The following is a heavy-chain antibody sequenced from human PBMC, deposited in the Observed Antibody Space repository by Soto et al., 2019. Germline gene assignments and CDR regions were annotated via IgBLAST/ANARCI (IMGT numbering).Heavy chain of an antibody. D-gene: IGHD2-15*01. V-gene: IGHV5-10-1*01. Sequence: PGESLKISCKGSGYSFTSYWISWVRQMPGKGLEWMGRIDPSDSYTNYSPSFQGHVTISADKSISTAYLQWSSLKASDTAMYYCARIGVGGPPNPYYYYGMDVWGQGTTVTVSS. CDR2: IDPSDSYT. CDR1: GYSFTSYW. J-gene: IGHJ6*02. CDR3: ARIGVGGPPNPYYYYGMDV.